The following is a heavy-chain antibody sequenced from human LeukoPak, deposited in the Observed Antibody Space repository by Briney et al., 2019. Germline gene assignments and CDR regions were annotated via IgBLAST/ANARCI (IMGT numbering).Heavy chain of an antibody. Sequence: GGSLRLSCAASGFTFSSYAMSWVRQAPGKGLEWVSAISGSGGSTYYADSVKGRFTITRDNSKNTMFLQMNSLRAEDTAVYYCAKGGYCSSTSCYPADYWGQGTLVTVSS. D-gene: IGHD2-2*01. CDR1: GFTFSSYA. J-gene: IGHJ4*02. V-gene: IGHV3-23*01. CDR3: AKGGYCSSTSCYPADY. CDR2: ISGSGGST.